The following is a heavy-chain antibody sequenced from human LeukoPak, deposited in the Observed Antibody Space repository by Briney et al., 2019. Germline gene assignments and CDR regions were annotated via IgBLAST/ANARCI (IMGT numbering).Heavy chain of an antibody. V-gene: IGHV1-2*02. Sequence: ASVKVSCKASGYTFTSYGISWVRQAPGQGLEWMGWIYPNSGGTNYAQKFQGRVTMTRDTSISTAYMELSRLRFGDTAVYYCAKDPFDQMLPENWFDPWGQGTLVTVSS. J-gene: IGHJ5*02. CDR1: GYTFTSYG. CDR3: AKDPFDQMLPENWFDP. D-gene: IGHD2-2*01. CDR2: IYPNSGGT.